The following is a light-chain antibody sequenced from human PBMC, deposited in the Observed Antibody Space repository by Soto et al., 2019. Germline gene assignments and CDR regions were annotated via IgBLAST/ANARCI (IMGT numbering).Light chain of an antibody. V-gene: IGKV1-8*01. J-gene: IGKJ3*01. CDR3: QQYYSYPRG. CDR2: AAS. CDR1: QGISSY. Sequence: AIRMTQSPSSLSASTGDRVTITCRASQGISSYLAWYQQKPGKAPKLLIYAASTLQSGVPSRFSGSGSGTDFTLTLSCLQSEDFATYYCQQYYSYPRGFGPGTKVDIK.